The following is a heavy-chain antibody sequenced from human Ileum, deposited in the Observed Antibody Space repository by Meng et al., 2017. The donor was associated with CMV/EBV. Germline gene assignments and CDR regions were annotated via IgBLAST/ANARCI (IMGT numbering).Heavy chain of an antibody. J-gene: IGHJ4*02. Sequence: CKTSGYTFTSNNIIWVRQAPGQGPEWMGWIDTYTGNPTYAQDFTRRFVFSLDTSVNTAYLQISSLKAEDTAVYYCARDGLSGRYFDYWGQGTLVTVSS. V-gene: IGHV7-4-1*02. CDR3: ARDGLSGRYFDY. D-gene: IGHD1-26*01. CDR2: IDTYTGNP. CDR1: GYTFTSNN.